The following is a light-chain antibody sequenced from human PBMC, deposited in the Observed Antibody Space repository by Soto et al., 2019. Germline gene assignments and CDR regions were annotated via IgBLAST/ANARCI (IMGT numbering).Light chain of an antibody. Sequence: EIVLTQSPGTLSLSPGERATLSCRASQSVSSSYLAWYQHKPGQAPRLLIYGASSRATGIPDRFSGSGSVTDFTLTISRLEPEDFAVYYCQQYGSSPHTFGQGTKLKIK. CDR3: QQYGSSPHT. CDR2: GAS. CDR1: QSVSSSY. J-gene: IGKJ2*01. V-gene: IGKV3-20*01.